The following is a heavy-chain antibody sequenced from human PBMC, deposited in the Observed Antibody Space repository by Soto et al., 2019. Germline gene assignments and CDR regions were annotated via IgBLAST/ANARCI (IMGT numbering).Heavy chain of an antibody. CDR3: AKDLSARIVGARD. CDR2: ISGSGGST. Sequence: EVQLLESEGGLVQPGGSLRLSCAASGFTFSSYAMSWVRQAPGKGLEWVSAISGSGGSTYYADSVKGRFTISRDNSKNTLYLQMNSLRAEDTAVYYCAKDLSARIVGARDWGQGTLVTVSS. V-gene: IGHV3-23*01. J-gene: IGHJ4*02. CDR1: GFTFSSYA. D-gene: IGHD1-26*01.